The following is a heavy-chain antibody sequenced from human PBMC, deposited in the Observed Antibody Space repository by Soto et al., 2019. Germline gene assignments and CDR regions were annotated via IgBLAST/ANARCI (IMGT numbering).Heavy chain of an antibody. J-gene: IGHJ4*02. CDR1: GFTFSGSA. V-gene: IGHV3-73*02. Sequence: EVQLVESGGDLVQPGGSLKLSFAAAGFTFSGSAMHWVRQASGKGLEWDGHIRRRAKNYATVYAASAKGRLIITRDDSKNTAYLKMNTLKTDDTAVYYCTRTCDGSDCFSNDFDYWGQGTLVTVSS. CDR3: TRTCDGSDCFSNDFDY. D-gene: IGHD2-21*01. CDR2: IRRRAKNYAT.